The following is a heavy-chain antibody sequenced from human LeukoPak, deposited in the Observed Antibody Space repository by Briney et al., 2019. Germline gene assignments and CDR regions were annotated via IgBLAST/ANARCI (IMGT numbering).Heavy chain of an antibody. J-gene: IGHJ4*02. D-gene: IGHD3-10*01. V-gene: IGHV3-7*01. CDR2: IKEDGSEK. CDR1: GLTFSSYW. Sequence: GGSLRLSCAASGLTFSSYWMSWVRQAPGKGLEWVANIKEDGSEKYYVDSLKGRFTISRDNAKNSLFLQMNSLRAEDTAVYYCARLLLSRTFDYWGQGDLVTVSS. CDR3: ARLLLSRTFDY.